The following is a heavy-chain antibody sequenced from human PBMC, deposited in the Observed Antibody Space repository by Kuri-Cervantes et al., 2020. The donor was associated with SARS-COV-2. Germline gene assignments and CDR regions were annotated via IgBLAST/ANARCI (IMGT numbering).Heavy chain of an antibody. CDR1: ETTFPNYD. CDR3: ARLRQLEEGY. J-gene: IGHJ4*02. V-gene: IGHV1-2*02. Sequence: ASVKVSCKAPETTFPNYDINWVRQATGQGLEWMGWINPRSGGTKYVEKFQGRVTMTRDTSISTVYMEMNRLRSDDTAVYYCARLRQLEEGYWGQGTLVTVSS. D-gene: IGHD1-1*01. CDR2: INPRSGGT.